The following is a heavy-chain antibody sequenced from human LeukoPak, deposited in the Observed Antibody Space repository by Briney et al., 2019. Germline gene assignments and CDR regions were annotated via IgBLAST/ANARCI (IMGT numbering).Heavy chain of an antibody. CDR2: IYYSGST. Sequence: SETLSLTCTVSGDSISSSFWNWIRQPPGQRLEWIGNIYYSGSTNYNPALKSRVTFSVDATKNQVSLKLSSATAADTAVYYCARGALGAHPVDYWGQGTLVIVSS. V-gene: IGHV4-59*01. D-gene: IGHD1-26*01. CDR3: ARGALGAHPVDY. J-gene: IGHJ4*02. CDR1: GDSISSSF.